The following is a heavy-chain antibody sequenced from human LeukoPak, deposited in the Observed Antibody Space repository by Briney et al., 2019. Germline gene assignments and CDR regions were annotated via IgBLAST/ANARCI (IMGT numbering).Heavy chain of an antibody. J-gene: IGHJ4*02. CDR3: AKDSRAVVVAPNDY. CDR2: ISVSAGST. D-gene: IGHD3-22*01. V-gene: IGHV3-23*01. CDR1: GLTFSSYA. Sequence: GGSLRLSCAASGLTFSSYAMSWVRQAPGKGLEWVSAISVSAGSTYYTDSVKGRFTISRDNSKNTLCLQMNSLRAEDTAVYYCAKDSRAVVVAPNDYWGQGTLVTVSS.